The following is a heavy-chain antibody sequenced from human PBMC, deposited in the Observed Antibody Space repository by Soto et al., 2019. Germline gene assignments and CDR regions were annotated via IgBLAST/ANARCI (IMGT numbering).Heavy chain of an antibody. CDR1: GGPISYEYYH. Sequence: QVQLQQSGPGLVKPSQTLSLTCTVSGGPISYEYYHWTWIRQSPGKGLEWIGYIHYSGSIIYNPSFKSRVTISVDTSQNQFSLQLSSVTAADTAVYFCAREDDGGDRDYYGLDVWGQGTTVTVSS. J-gene: IGHJ6*02. V-gene: IGHV4-30-4*08. D-gene: IGHD2-21*02. CDR2: IHYSGSI. CDR3: AREDDGGDRDYYGLDV.